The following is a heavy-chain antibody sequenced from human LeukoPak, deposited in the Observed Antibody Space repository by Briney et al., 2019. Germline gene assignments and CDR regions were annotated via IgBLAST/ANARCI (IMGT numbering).Heavy chain of an antibody. Sequence: SVKVSCKASGGTFPNYDISWVRQAPGQGLEWMGRFVPSVDVANYSPKFRGRVTITADKSTTTVFMELSSLRSEDTAVYYCARSTVTTNFDYWGQGTLVTVSS. CDR2: FVPSVDVA. J-gene: IGHJ4*02. CDR3: ARSTVTTNFDY. D-gene: IGHD4-17*01. CDR1: GGTFPNYD. V-gene: IGHV1-69*04.